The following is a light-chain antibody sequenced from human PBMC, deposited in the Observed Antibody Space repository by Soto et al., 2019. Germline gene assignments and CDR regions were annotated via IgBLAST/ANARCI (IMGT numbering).Light chain of an antibody. J-gene: IGLJ1*01. Sequence: QAVVTQPPSASGTPGQRVTISCSGSSSNIGSNTVNWYQQLQGTAPKLLIYSNNQRPSGVPDRFSGSKYGTSASLAISGLQSADEADYYCAAWDDSLNGLVFGTGTKLTVL. V-gene: IGLV1-44*01. CDR2: SNN. CDR1: SSNIGSNT. CDR3: AAWDDSLNGLV.